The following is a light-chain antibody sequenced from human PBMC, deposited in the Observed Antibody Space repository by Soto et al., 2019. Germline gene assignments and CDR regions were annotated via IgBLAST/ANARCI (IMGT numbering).Light chain of an antibody. V-gene: IGKV1-5*03. CDR2: KAS. Sequence: DIQMTQSPSTLSASVGDRVTITCRASQSITNWLAWFQQKPGKAPKLLIYKASSLESGVPSRFSGSGSGTEFTLTISSLQPDDSASYYCQQYHSYSYTFGQGTKLEIK. CDR1: QSITNW. J-gene: IGKJ2*01. CDR3: QQYHSYSYT.